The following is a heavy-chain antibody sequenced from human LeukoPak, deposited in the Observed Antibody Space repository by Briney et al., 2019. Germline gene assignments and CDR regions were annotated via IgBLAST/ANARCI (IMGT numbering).Heavy chain of an antibody. V-gene: IGHV4-59*01. Sequence: SETLSLTCTVSGGSISSYYWSWIWQPPGKGLEWIGYIYYSGSTNYNPSLKSRVTISVDTSKNQFSLKLSSVTAADTAVYYCARGARVGYYYYYYMDVWGKGTTVTVSS. J-gene: IGHJ6*03. CDR3: ARGARVGYYYYYYMDV. CDR2: IYYSGST. CDR1: GGSISSYY. D-gene: IGHD1-26*01.